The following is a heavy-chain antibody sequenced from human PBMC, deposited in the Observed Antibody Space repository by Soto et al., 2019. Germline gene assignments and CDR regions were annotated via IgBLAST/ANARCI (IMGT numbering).Heavy chain of an antibody. CDR1: GGSIISYY. CDR3: ARDRRFGELSYGMDV. D-gene: IGHD3-10*01. V-gene: IGHV4-59*01. Sequence: PSETLSLTCTFSGGSIISYYWSWIRQPPGKGLEWIGYIYYSGSTNYNPSLKSRVTISVDTSKNQFSLKLSSVTAADTAVYYCARDRRFGELSYGMDVWGQGTTVTVSS. J-gene: IGHJ6*02. CDR2: IYYSGST.